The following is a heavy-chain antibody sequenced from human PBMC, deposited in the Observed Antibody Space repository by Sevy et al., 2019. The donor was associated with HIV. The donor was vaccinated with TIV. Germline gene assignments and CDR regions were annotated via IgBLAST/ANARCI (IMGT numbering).Heavy chain of an antibody. CDR2: IYPGDSDT. CDR1: GYSFTSYW. CDR3: ARHDKAVAGYYYYGMDV. Sequence: GESLKISCKGSGYSFTSYWIGWGRQMPGKGLEWMGIIYPGDSDTRYSPSFQGKVTISADKSISTAYLQWSSLKASDTAMYYCARHDKAVAGYYYYGMDVWGQGTTVTVSS. D-gene: IGHD6-19*01. J-gene: IGHJ6*02. V-gene: IGHV5-51*01.